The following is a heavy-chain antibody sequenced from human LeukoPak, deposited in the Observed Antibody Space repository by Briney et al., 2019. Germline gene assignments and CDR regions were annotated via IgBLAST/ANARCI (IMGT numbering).Heavy chain of an antibody. J-gene: IGHJ4*02. V-gene: IGHV3-23*01. D-gene: IGHD3-10*01. CDR2: NSGSGGST. Sequence: PGGSLRLSCAASGFTFSSYAMSWVRKAPGKGLEWVSANSGSGGSTYYADSVEGRFTISRDNSKNTLYLQMNSLRAEDTAVYYCASIPRITMVRGVIREQPDYWGQGTLVTVSS. CDR3: ASIPRITMVRGVIREQPDY. CDR1: GFTFSSYA.